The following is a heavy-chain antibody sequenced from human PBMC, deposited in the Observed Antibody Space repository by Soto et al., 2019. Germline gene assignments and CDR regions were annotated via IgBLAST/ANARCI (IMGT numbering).Heavy chain of an antibody. J-gene: IGHJ4*02. CDR3: AKDLGITTDFDY. V-gene: IGHV3-23*01. Sequence: GGSLRLSCAASGFTFINYAMSWVRQAPGRGLEWVSSVRGGGDTIYADSVKGRFTISRDNSKNTLYLQLNSLRAEDTAVYYCAKDLGITTDFDYWGQGTLVTVSS. D-gene: IGHD4-4*01. CDR1: GFTFINYA. CDR2: VRGGGDT.